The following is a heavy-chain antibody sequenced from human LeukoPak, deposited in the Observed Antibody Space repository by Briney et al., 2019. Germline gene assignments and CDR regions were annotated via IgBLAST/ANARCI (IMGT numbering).Heavy chain of an antibody. CDR2: IYYSGST. Sequence: SETLSLTCTVSGGSISSYYWSWIRQPPGKGLEWIGYIYYSGSTNYNPSLKSRVTISVDTSKNQFSLKLSSVTAADTAVYYCARQPDGSGSYYRPQMFDYWGQGTLVTVSS. J-gene: IGHJ4*02. D-gene: IGHD3-10*01. CDR1: GGSISSYY. CDR3: ARQPDGSGSYYRPQMFDY. V-gene: IGHV4-59*08.